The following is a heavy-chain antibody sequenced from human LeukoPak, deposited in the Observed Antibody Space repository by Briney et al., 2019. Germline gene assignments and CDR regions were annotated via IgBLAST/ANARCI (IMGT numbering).Heavy chain of an antibody. CDR1: GFTFNNYG. D-gene: IGHD3-10*02. Sequence: GGSLRLSCAASGFTFNNYGIHWVRQAPGKGLEWVAFISYDGSNKYYADSVKGRFTISRDNAKNSLYLQMNSLRAEDTAVYYCAELGITMIGGVWGKGTTVTISS. V-gene: IGHV3-33*03. J-gene: IGHJ6*04. CDR3: AELGITMIGGV. CDR2: ISYDGSNK.